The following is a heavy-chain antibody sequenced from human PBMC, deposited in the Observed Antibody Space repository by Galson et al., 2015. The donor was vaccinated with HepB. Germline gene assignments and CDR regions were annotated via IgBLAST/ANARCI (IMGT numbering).Heavy chain of an antibody. CDR3: ARHRTLGSGAWGGDY. J-gene: IGHJ4*02. V-gene: IGHV4-39*01. Sequence: LSLTCTVSGASISNNGDSWGWIRQTPGKGLEYIANIYYGGTSYYSPSLRSRVTISIDTSKNQFSLKLSSVTAADTALYFCARHRTLGSGAWGGDYWGQGILVTVSS. D-gene: IGHD7-27*01. CDR2: IYYGGTS. CDR1: GASISNNGDS.